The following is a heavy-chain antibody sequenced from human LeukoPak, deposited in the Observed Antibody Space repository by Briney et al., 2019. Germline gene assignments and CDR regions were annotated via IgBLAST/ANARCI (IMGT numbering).Heavy chain of an antibody. Sequence: GRSLRLSCAASGFTFSSYAMSWVRQAPGKGLEWVSAISGSGGSTYYADSVKGRFTISRDNSKNTLYLQMNSLRAEDTAVYYCAKSVVGYSYAAPIFDYWGQGTLVTVSS. V-gene: IGHV3-23*01. CDR3: AKSVVGYSYAAPIFDY. J-gene: IGHJ4*02. CDR2: ISGSGGST. D-gene: IGHD5-18*01. CDR1: GFTFSSYA.